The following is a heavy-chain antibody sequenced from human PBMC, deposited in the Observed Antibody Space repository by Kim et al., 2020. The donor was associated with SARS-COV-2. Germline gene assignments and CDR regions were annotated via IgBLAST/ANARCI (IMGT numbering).Heavy chain of an antibody. CDR1: GGSISSYY. CDR3: ARQLIYCSSTSCYDNYYYYGMDV. D-gene: IGHD2-2*01. J-gene: IGHJ6*02. V-gene: IGHV4-59*08. Sequence: SETLSLTCTVSGGSISSYYWSWIRQPPGKGLEWIGYIYYSGSTIYNPSLKSRVTISVDTSKNQFSLKLSSVTAADTAVYYCARQLIYCSSTSCYDNYYYYGMDVWGQGTTVTVSS. CDR2: IYYSGST.